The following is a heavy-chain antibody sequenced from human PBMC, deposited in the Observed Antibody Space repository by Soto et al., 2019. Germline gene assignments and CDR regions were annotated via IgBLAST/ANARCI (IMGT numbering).Heavy chain of an antibody. D-gene: IGHD6-13*01. CDR1: GGSFRGYY. V-gene: IGHV4-34*01. CDR2: INHSGST. Sequence: PSETLSLTCAVYGGSFRGYYWSWIRQPPGKGLEWIGEINHSGSTNYKPSLKSRVTISLDTSKNQFSLNLSSVTAADTAVYYCARRGVVAAAAGVWSDPWGQGTLVTVSS. J-gene: IGHJ5*02. CDR3: ARRGVVAAAAGVWSDP.